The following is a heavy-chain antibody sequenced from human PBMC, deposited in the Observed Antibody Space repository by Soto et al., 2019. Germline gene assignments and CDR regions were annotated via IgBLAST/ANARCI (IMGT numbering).Heavy chain of an antibody. V-gene: IGHV3-15*07. CDR2: VKSKTHGRTT. J-gene: IGHJ4*01. D-gene: IGHD2-2*01. CDR1: GFTFSNAW. Sequence: PGGSLRLSCAASGFTFSNAWINWVRQAPGKGLEWVGRVKSKTHGRTTDYAEPVKGRFAISRDDSNNMVYLQMNSLKIEDTAVFYFTPDSYSSKKIVRFDYWGHGTLVTVSS. CDR3: TPDSYSSKKIVRFDY.